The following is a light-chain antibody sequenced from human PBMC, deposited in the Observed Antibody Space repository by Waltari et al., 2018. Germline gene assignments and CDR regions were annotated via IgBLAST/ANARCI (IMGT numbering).Light chain of an antibody. CDR1: QSVGTS. J-gene: IGKJ1*01. CDR3: QHYVRLPAT. CDR2: GAS. Sequence: EVALTQSPGTLSLSPGERATPPCRASQSVGTSLAWYQQKPGQAPRLLIYGASRRATGIPDRFSGSGSGTDFSLTISRLEPEDFAVYYCQHYVRLPATFGQGTKVEI. V-gene: IGKV3-20*01.